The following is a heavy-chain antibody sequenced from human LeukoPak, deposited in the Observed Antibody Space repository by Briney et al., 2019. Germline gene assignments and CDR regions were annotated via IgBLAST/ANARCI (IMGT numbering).Heavy chain of an antibody. CDR2: IHSDGST. D-gene: IGHD2-15*01. J-gene: IGHJ4*02. Sequence: PGGSLRLSCAASGFTVSSNYMSWVRQAPGKGLEWVSVIHSDGSTHYADSVKGRFTISRDNSKNTLYLQMNSLRAEDTAVYYCARDLGYCSGGSCYVGYFDYWGQGTLVTVSS. CDR3: ARDLGYCSGGSCYVGYFDY. CDR1: GFTVSSNY. V-gene: IGHV3-66*01.